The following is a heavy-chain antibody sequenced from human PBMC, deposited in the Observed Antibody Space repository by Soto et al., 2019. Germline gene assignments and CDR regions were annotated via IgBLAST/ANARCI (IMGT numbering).Heavy chain of an antibody. CDR3: AGASASVTQVPVRD. Sequence: VQLVQSGAEVRQPGSSVRVSCKASGGTFSTYSVTWVRQAPGQGLEWMGGIIPIYDSPYYAQKFLGRVSLTADTSTNTAYMVVSRLTSEDTAVYFCAGASASVTQVPVRDWGQGTRVLVSS. D-gene: IGHD2-21*02. CDR2: IIPIYDSP. CDR1: GGTFSTYS. V-gene: IGHV1-69*06. J-gene: IGHJ4*02.